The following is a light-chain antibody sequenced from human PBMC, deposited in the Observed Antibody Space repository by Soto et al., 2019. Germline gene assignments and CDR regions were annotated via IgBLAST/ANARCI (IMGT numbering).Light chain of an antibody. CDR2: GAS. CDR1: QSVSSSY. V-gene: IGKV3-20*01. J-gene: IGKJ1*01. CDR3: QLYGSSPQT. Sequence: EIELTQSPCTLSVSPVERATLSCMASQSVSSSYLAWYQQKPGQAPRLLIYGASSRATGIPDRFSGSGCGTDINLTISRMEPEAFEVYYCQLYGSSPQTFGQGTKVDIK.